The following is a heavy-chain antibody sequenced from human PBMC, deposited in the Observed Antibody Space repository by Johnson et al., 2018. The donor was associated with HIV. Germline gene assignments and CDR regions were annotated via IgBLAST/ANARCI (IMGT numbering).Heavy chain of an antibody. D-gene: IGHD2-21*02. J-gene: IGHJ3*02. CDR3: AKDQYCGGDCYPDAFDI. CDR1: GFTVSRNY. CDR2: IRYDGSNK. Sequence: QVQLVESGGGVVQPGGSLRLSCAASGFTVSRNYMSWVRQAPGKGLEWVAFIRYDGSNKYYADSVKGRFTISRDNSKNTLYLQMNSLRAEDTAVYYCAKDQYCGGDCYPDAFDIWGQGTMVTVSS. V-gene: IGHV3-30*02.